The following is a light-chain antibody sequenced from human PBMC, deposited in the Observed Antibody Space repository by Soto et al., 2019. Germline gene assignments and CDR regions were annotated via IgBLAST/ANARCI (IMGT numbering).Light chain of an antibody. CDR2: EVT. CDR1: SSDVGGYNY. CDR3: SSFAGGGNPVL. V-gene: IGLV2-8*01. J-gene: IGLJ2*01. Sequence: QSVLTQPPSASGSLGQSVTISCTGTSSDVGGYNYVSWHQQHPGKAPKLMIYEVTKRPSGVPDRFSGSKSGNTASLTVSGLQAEDEADYYCSSFAGGGNPVLFGGGTKL.